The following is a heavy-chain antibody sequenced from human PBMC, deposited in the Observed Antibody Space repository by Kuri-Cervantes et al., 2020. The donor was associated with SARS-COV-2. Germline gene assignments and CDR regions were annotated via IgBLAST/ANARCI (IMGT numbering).Heavy chain of an antibody. CDR3: ARAPPAAAIFFDY. CDR2: IKQDGSEK. Sequence: GESLKISCAASGFTFSSYWMSWVRQAPGKGLEWVANIKQDGSEKYYVDSMKGRFTISRDNAKNSLYLQMNSLRAEDTAVYYCARAPPAAAIFFDYWGQGTLVTVSS. V-gene: IGHV3-7*02. CDR1: GFTFSSYW. D-gene: IGHD2-2*01. J-gene: IGHJ4*02.